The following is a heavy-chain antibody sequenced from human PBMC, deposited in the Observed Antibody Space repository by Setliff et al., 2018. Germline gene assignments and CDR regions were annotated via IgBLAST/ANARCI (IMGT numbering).Heavy chain of an antibody. D-gene: IGHD1-26*01. CDR1: GGSISSSSYY. Sequence: NPSETLSLTCTVSGGSISSSSYYWGWIRQPPGKGLEWIGSIYYSGSTYYNPSLKSRVISVDTSKNQFSLKLSSVTAADTAVYYCARRIRSGSYWSGAFDIWGQGTMVTVSS. J-gene: IGHJ3*02. CDR2: IYYSGST. V-gene: IGHV4-39*01. CDR3: ARRIRSGSYWSGAFDI.